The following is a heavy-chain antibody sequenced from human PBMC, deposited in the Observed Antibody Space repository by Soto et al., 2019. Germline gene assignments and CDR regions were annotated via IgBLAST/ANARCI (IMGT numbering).Heavy chain of an antibody. Sequence: QITLKESGPTLVKPTQTLTLTCTFSGFSLNSSGVSVSWIRQPPGKALEWLALIYWDDDKRYSPSLKSGLTITKDTSKNQVVLTMTSVDPVDTATYYCAHGYSGYDSHQAPYYFDYWGQGTLVTVSS. J-gene: IGHJ4*02. D-gene: IGHD5-12*01. CDR3: AHGYSGYDSHQAPYYFDY. CDR1: GFSLNSSGVS. V-gene: IGHV2-5*02. CDR2: IYWDDDK.